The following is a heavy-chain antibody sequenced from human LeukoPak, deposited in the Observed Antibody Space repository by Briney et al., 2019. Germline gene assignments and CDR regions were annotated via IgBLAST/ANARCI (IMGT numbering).Heavy chain of an antibody. CDR1: GGSISSGGYS. CDR3: ARAPWYDFWSGSLRAFDI. Sequence: PSETLSLTCAVSGGSISSGGYSWSWIRQPPGKGLEWIGYIYYSGSTYYNPSLKSRVTMSVDTSKNQFSLKLSSVTAADTAVYYCARAPWYDFWSGSLRAFDIWGQGTMVTVSS. CDR2: IYYSGST. V-gene: IGHV4-30-2*05. D-gene: IGHD3-3*01. J-gene: IGHJ3*02.